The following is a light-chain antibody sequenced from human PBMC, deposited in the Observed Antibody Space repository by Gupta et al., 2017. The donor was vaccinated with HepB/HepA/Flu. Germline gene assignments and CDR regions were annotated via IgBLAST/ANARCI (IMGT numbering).Light chain of an antibody. Sequence: DIQMTQSPSTLSASVGDRVTITCRASQSISSWLAWYQQKPGKAPKLLIYKASRLESGVPSRFGGSGSGTEFTLTISSLQPDDFATYYCQQYKSYPNTFGEGTKVEIK. CDR1: QSISSW. CDR2: KAS. J-gene: IGKJ4*01. CDR3: QQYKSYPNT. V-gene: IGKV1-5*03.